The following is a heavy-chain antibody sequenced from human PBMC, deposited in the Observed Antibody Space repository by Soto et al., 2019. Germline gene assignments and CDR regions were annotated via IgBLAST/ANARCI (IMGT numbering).Heavy chain of an antibody. CDR2: ISSSGSTI. V-gene: IGHV3-11*01. Sequence: VQLVESGGGLVKPGGSLRLSCAASGFTFRDYYMTWIRQAPGKGLEWLSYISSSGSTIYYADSVKGRFTISRDNAKNSLFLQMNSLRAEDTAVYYCARLVTATRNYYYGMDVWGQGTTVTVSS. J-gene: IGHJ6*02. CDR3: ARLVTATRNYYYGMDV. CDR1: GFTFRDYY. D-gene: IGHD1-20*01.